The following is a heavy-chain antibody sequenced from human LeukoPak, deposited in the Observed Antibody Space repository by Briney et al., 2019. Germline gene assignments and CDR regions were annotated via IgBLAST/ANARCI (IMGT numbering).Heavy chain of an antibody. CDR1: GYSISSGYY. CDR3: ARGGTVLPPDY. D-gene: IGHD1/OR15-1a*01. J-gene: IGHJ4*02. V-gene: IGHV4-38-2*02. Sequence: SETLSPTCTVSGYSISSGYYWGWIRQPPGKGLEWIGSIYHSGSTYYNPSLKSRVTISVDTSKNQFSLKLSSVTAADTAVYYCARGGTVLPPDYWGQGTLVTVSS. CDR2: IYHSGST.